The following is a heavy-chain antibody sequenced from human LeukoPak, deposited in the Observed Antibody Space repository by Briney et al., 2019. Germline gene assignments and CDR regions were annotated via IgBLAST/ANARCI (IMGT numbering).Heavy chain of an antibody. V-gene: IGHV3-74*01. CDR2: INSDGSST. Sequence: GGSLRLSCAASGFTFTNHAMAWVRLAPGKGLEWVSRINSDGSSTSYADSVKGRFTISRDNAKNTLYLQMNSLRAEDTAVYYCAREPYAHYYGSGSYYDYWGQGTLVTVSS. J-gene: IGHJ4*02. CDR3: AREPYAHYYGSGSYYDY. D-gene: IGHD3-10*01. CDR1: GFTFTNHA.